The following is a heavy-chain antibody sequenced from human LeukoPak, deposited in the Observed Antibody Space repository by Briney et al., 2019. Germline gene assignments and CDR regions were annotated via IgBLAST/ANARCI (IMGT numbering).Heavy chain of an antibody. CDR3: ASGDSSSSYSDAFDI. CDR1: GGTFSSYA. Sequence: ASVKVSCRASGGTFSSYAISWVRQAPGQGLEWMGGIIPIFGTANYAQKFQGRVTITTDESTSTAYMELSSLRSEDTAVYYCASGDSSSSYSDAFDIWGQGTMVTVSS. J-gene: IGHJ3*02. V-gene: IGHV1-69*05. CDR2: IIPIFGTA. D-gene: IGHD6-13*01.